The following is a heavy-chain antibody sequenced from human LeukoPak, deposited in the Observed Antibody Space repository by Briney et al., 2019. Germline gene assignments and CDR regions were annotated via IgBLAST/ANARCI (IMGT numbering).Heavy chain of an antibody. J-gene: IGHJ6*03. D-gene: IGHD4-11*01. CDR1: GFIFRSYG. V-gene: IGHV3-30*02. Sequence: PGGSLRLSCGASGFIFRSYGMHWVRQAPGKGLEWVACIYPDGNNKYYADSVKGRFTISRDNSKNTLYLQMNSLRAEDTAVYYCAKDNEGSNTVTNLATYYYYYMDVWGKGTTVTVSS. CDR2: IYPDGNNK. CDR3: AKDNEGSNTVTNLATYYYYYMDV.